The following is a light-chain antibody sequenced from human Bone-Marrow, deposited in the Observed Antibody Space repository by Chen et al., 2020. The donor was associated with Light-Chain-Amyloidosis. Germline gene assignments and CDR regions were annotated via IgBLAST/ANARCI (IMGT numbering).Light chain of an antibody. V-gene: IGLV3-21*02. CDR2: EDR. Sequence: SYVLTQPPSVSVAPGQPARITCEGENIGSHSVHWNQQKPGQGPVLVVYEDRDRPSGIPERFAGDNAGNTATLTSRRVGGGDEADYYCQVWDSRSEHVVFGGGTKLTVL. CDR3: QVWDSRSEHVV. CDR1: NIGSHS. J-gene: IGLJ2*01.